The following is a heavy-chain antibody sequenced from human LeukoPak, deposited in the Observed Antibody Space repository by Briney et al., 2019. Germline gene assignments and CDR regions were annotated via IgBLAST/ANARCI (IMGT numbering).Heavy chain of an antibody. V-gene: IGHV4-34*01. Sequence: SETLSLTCAVYGGSFSGYYWSWIRQPPGKGLEWIGSIYYSGSTNYNPSLKSRVTISVDTSRNQFSLKLSSVTAADTAVYYCARRPYYYGSGSYRYYFDYWGQGTLVTVSS. CDR2: IYYSGST. CDR1: GGSFSGYY. J-gene: IGHJ4*02. CDR3: ARRPYYYGSGSYRYYFDY. D-gene: IGHD3-10*01.